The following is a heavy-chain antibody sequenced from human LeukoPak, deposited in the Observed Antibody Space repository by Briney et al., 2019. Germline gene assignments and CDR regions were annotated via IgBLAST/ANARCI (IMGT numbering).Heavy chain of an antibody. D-gene: IGHD3-3*01. J-gene: IGHJ5*02. CDR3: ARGVITIFGVVIRFRSVRFDP. CDR2: INHSGST. V-gene: IGHV4-34*01. CDR1: GGSFSGYY. Sequence: SETLSLTCAVYGGSFSGYYWSWIRQPPGKGLEWIGEINHSGSTNYNPSLKSRVTISVDTSKNQFSLKLSSVTAADTAVYYCARGVITIFGVVIRFRSVRFDPWGQGTLVTVSS.